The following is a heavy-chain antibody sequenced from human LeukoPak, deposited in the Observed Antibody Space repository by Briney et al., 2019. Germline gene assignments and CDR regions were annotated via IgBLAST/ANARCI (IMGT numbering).Heavy chain of an antibody. Sequence: GGSLRLSCAASGFTFSNYDMHWVRQAPGKGLEWVAVIWYDGSNKYYADSVKGRFAISRDNSKNTLYLQMNSLRAEDTAVYYCAKDSGSYYLDYWGQGTLVTVSS. CDR3: AKDSGSYYLDY. CDR2: IWYDGSNK. CDR1: GFTFSNYD. D-gene: IGHD1-26*01. J-gene: IGHJ4*02. V-gene: IGHV3-33*06.